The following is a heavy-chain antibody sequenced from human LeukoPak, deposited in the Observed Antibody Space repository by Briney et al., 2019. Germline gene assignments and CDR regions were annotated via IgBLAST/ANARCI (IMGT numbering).Heavy chain of an antibody. D-gene: IGHD3-22*01. Sequence: SVKVSCKASGGTFSSYAISWVRQAPGQGLEWMGRIIPIFGIANYAQKFQGRVTITADKSTSTAYMEPSSLRSEDTAVYYCARDSDSIYDSSGYPHYYGMDVWGQGTTVTVSS. CDR3: ARDSDSIYDSSGYPHYYGMDV. J-gene: IGHJ6*02. CDR1: GGTFSSYA. CDR2: IIPIFGIA. V-gene: IGHV1-69*04.